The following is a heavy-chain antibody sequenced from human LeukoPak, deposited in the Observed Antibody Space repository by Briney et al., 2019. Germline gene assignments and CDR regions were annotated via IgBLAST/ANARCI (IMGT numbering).Heavy chain of an antibody. CDR3: ARPNWGRRDWFDP. J-gene: IGHJ5*02. V-gene: IGHV1-8*01. CDR1: GYAFTSYD. D-gene: IGHD7-27*01. Sequence: ASVKVSCKASGYAFTSYDINWVRQATGQGLEWMGYMNPNSGNTGSAQKFQGRVTMTRNTSISTAYMELSRLRSDDTAVYYCARPNWGRRDWFDPWGQGTLVTVSS. CDR2: MNPNSGNT.